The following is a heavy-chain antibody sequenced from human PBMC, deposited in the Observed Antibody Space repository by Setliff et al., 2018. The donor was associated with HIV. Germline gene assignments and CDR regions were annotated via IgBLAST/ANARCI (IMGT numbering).Heavy chain of an antibody. J-gene: IGHJ4*02. CDR1: GGSISSNNW. D-gene: IGHD3-22*01. V-gene: IGHV4-4*02. CDR3: ARSSTPDSSAYYPDY. CDR2: IYHGGST. Sequence: SETLSLTCAVSGGSISSNNWWSWVRQPPGKGLEWIGEIYHGGSTNYNSSLKSRVTISVDKSKNQFSLKLSSVTAADTAVYYRARSSTPDSSAYYPDYWGQGTLVTVSS.